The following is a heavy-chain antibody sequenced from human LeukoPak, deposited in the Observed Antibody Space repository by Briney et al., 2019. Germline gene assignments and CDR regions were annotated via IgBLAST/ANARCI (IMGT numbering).Heavy chain of an antibody. CDR1: GFTFSNYG. CDR3: ARSSGWNYYYYYMDV. D-gene: IGHD6-19*01. Sequence: GGSLRLSCAASGFTFSNYGMNWVRQAPGKGLEWVSSISSSSTYIYYADSVKGRFTISRDNAKNSLYLQMNSLRAEDTAVYYCARSSGWNYYYYYMDVWGKGTTVIASS. J-gene: IGHJ6*03. CDR2: ISSSSTYI. V-gene: IGHV3-21*01.